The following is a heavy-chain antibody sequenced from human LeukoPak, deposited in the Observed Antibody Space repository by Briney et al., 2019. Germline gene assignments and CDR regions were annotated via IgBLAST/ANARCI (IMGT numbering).Heavy chain of an antibody. V-gene: IGHV1-69*13. D-gene: IGHD2-15*01. CDR3: ARSEELGYCGGGSCYSADY. Sequence: SVKVSCKASGGTFSSYAISWVRQAPGQGLEWMGGIIPIFGTANYAQKFQGRVTITADESTSTAYMELSSLRSEDTAVYYCARSEELGYCGGGSCYSADYWGQGTLVTVSS. CDR2: IIPIFGTA. J-gene: IGHJ4*02. CDR1: GGTFSSYA.